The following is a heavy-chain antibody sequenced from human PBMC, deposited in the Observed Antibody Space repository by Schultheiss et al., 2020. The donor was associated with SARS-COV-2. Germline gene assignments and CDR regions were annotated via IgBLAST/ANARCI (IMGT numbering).Heavy chain of an antibody. CDR3: ARHTHCTNGVCSDY. J-gene: IGHJ4*02. CDR1: GGSISSGYY. V-gene: IGHV4-38-2*02. D-gene: IGHD2-8*01. Sequence: SETLSLTCTVSGGSISSGYYWGWIRQPPGKGLEWIGEINHSGSTNYNPSLKSRVTISVDTSKNQFSLKLSSVTAADTAVYYCARHTHCTNGVCSDYWGQGTLVTVSS. CDR2: INHSGST.